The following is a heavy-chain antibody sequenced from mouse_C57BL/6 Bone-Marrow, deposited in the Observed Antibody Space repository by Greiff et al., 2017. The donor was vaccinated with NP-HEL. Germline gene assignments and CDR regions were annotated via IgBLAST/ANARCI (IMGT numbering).Heavy chain of an antibody. CDR2: IYPGGGYT. CDR3: ARGYGDAMDY. D-gene: IGHD1-1*02. J-gene: IGHJ4*01. Sequence: VQLQQSGAELVRPGTSVKMSCKASGYTFTNYWIGWAKQRPGHGLEWIGDIYPGGGYTNYNEKFKGKATLTADKSSSTAYMQFSSLTSEDSAIYYFARGYGDAMDYWGQGTSVTGSS. V-gene: IGHV1-63*01. CDR1: GYTFTNYW.